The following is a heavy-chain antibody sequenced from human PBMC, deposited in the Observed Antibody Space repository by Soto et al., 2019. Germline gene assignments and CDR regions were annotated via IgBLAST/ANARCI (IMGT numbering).Heavy chain of an antibody. V-gene: IGHV1-69*12. CDR2: IIPIFGTA. CDR1: GGTFSSYA. Sequence: QVQLVQSGAEVKKPGSSVKVSCKASGGTFSSYAISWVRQAPGQGLEWMGGIIPIFGTANYAQKFQGRVTSTAXXSXSXXYMELSSLRSEDTAVYYCARDPKYLTILDPYGMDVWGQGTTVTVSS. J-gene: IGHJ6*02. D-gene: IGHD3-3*01. CDR3: ARDPKYLTILDPYGMDV.